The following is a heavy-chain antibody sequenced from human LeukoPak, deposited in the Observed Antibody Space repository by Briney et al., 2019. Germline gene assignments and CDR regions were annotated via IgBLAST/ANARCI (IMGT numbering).Heavy chain of an antibody. D-gene: IGHD2-2*01. CDR2: TYYRSTWYN. CDR3: ARRLTQYDCFDP. J-gene: IGHJ5*02. CDR1: GDSVSSNSVT. Sequence: SQTLSLTCAISGDSVSSNSVTWHWIRQSPSRGLEWLGRTYYRSTWYNDYAVSVRGRITVNPDTSKNQFSLHLNTVTPEDTAVYYCARRLTQYDCFDPWGQGILVTVSS. V-gene: IGHV6-1*01.